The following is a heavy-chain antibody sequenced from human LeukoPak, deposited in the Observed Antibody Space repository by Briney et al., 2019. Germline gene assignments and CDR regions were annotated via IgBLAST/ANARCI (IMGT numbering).Heavy chain of an antibody. Sequence: GRSLRLSCAASGFTFSNYPMHWVRQAPGKGLEWVAVISYDGSNKYYADSVKGRFTISRDNSKNTLYLQMNSLRAEDTAVYYCARSKIGYIAVAGTYFDYWGQGTLVTVSS. CDR2: ISYDGSNK. CDR3: ARSKIGYIAVAGTYFDY. CDR1: GFTFSNYP. D-gene: IGHD6-19*01. J-gene: IGHJ4*02. V-gene: IGHV3-30-3*01.